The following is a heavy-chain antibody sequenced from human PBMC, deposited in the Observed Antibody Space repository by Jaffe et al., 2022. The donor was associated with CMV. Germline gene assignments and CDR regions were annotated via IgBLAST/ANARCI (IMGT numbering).Heavy chain of an antibody. Sequence: QVQLVESGGGVVQPGRSLRLSCAASGFTFSSYGMHWVRQAPGKGLEWVAVIWYDGSNKYYADSVKGRFTISRDNSKNTLYLQMNSLRAEDTAVYYCARVGDTAMVEYYYYGMDVWGQGTTVTVSS. D-gene: IGHD5-18*01. CDR1: GFTFSSYG. V-gene: IGHV3-33*01. CDR3: ARVGDTAMVEYYYYGMDV. CDR2: IWYDGSNK. J-gene: IGHJ6*02.